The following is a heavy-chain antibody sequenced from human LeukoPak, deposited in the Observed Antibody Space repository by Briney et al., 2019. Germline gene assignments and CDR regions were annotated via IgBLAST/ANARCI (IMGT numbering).Heavy chain of an antibody. D-gene: IGHD4-17*01. CDR2: ISISSNYI. CDR3: ARVMTTVIKAFDY. J-gene: IGHJ4*02. CDR1: GFTFSRYS. Sequence: GGSLRLSCAASGFTFSRYSMNWVRQAPGKGLEWVSSISISSNYIYYPDSLKGRFTISRDNAKNSLYLRMNSLRAEDTAVYYCARVMTTVIKAFDYWGQGTLVTVSS. V-gene: IGHV3-21*01.